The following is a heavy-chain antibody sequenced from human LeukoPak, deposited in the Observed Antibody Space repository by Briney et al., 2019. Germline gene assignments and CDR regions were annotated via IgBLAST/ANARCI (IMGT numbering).Heavy chain of an antibody. D-gene: IGHD1-7*01. Sequence: SVKVSCKASGGTFSSYAISWVRQAPGQGLEWMGRIIPILGIANYAQKFQGRGTITPDKSTSTAYMELSSLRSEDTAVYYCARVGIRYNWNYKSYFDHWGQGTLVTVSS. CDR1: GGTFSSYA. J-gene: IGHJ4*02. CDR3: ARVGIRYNWNYKSYFDH. CDR2: IIPILGIA. V-gene: IGHV1-69*04.